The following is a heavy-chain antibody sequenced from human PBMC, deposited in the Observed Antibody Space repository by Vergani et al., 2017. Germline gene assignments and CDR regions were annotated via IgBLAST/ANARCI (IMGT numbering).Heavy chain of an antibody. V-gene: IGHV4-61*02. CDR1: GASINNDFYY. CDR3: AXENKQLRPRACDL. CDR2: IYVSGIT. D-gene: IGHD4-23*01. J-gene: IGHJ3*01. Sequence: QVQLQESGPGLVKPSQTLTLTCTVSGASINNDFYYWHWIRQPAGKGLEWIGRIYVSGITDYNSSLQSRVSMSVDTSKNQFSLTLTSVTAADTAVYYCAXENKQLRPRACDLWGQGTMVTVSS.